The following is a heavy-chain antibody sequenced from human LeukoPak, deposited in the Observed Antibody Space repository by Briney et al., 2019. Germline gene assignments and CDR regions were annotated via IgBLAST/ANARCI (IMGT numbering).Heavy chain of an antibody. V-gene: IGHV3-13*01. D-gene: IGHD6-19*01. J-gene: IGHJ4*02. CDR2: IGTAGDT. CDR3: AGAGSETQWRAFDF. Sequence: GGSLRPSCAASGFTFSRYDMHWVRQATGKGLEWVSGIGTAGDTYYAGSVKGRFTISRENAKNSLYLQMNSLTAGDTAVYYCAGAGSETQWRAFDFWGQGALVTVFS. CDR1: GFTFSRYD.